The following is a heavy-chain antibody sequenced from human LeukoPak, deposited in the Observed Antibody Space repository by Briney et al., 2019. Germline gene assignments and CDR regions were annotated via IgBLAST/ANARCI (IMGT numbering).Heavy chain of an antibody. CDR3: ARISRDGYNRAFDI. V-gene: IGHV4-30-2*01. Sequence: SQTLSLTCAVSGRSISRGGYSWSWIRQPPGKGLERIGYIYHRGSPYYNPSLKSRVTISVDRSRNQFSLKLSSVTAADTAVYYCARISRDGYNRAFDIWGQGTMVTVSS. CDR2: IYHRGSP. CDR1: GRSISRGGYS. D-gene: IGHD5-24*01. J-gene: IGHJ3*02.